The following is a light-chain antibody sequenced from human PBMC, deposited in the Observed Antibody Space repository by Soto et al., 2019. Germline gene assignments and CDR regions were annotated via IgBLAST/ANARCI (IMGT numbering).Light chain of an antibody. CDR3: SSYPSSNTMV. V-gene: IGLV2-14*01. CDR1: SSDVGGHNY. Sequence: QSALTQPDSVSASPGQSITISCTGTSSDVGGHNYVSWYQQHPGKAPKLMIYEVTNRPSGVSNRFSGSKSGNTASLTISGLQAEDEADYYCSSYPSSNTMVFGTGTKLTVL. CDR2: EVT. J-gene: IGLJ1*01.